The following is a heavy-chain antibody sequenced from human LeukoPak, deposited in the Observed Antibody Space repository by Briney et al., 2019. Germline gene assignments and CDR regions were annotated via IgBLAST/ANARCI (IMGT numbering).Heavy chain of an antibody. CDR3: AKDGDGYNYGKNNWFDP. D-gene: IGHD5-24*01. V-gene: IGHV3-30*02. Sequence: GGSLRLSCAASGFTFSSYGMHWVRQAPGKGLEWVAFIRYDGSNKYYADSVKGRFTISRDNSKNTLYLQMNSPRAEDTAVYYCAKDGDGYNYGKNNWFDPWGQGTLVTVSS. CDR1: GFTFSSYG. J-gene: IGHJ5*02. CDR2: IRYDGSNK.